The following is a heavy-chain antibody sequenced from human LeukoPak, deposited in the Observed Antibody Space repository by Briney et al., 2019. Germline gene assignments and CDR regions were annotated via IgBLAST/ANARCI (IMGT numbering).Heavy chain of an antibody. CDR2: IYDSGST. CDR3: ARAEYYFDY. Sequence: SETLSLTCTVSGGSIRSSYYYWGWIRQPPGKGLEWIGSIYDSGSTNYNPSLKSRVTISVDTSKNQFSLKLSSVTAADTAVYYCARAEYYFDYWGQGTLVTVSS. CDR1: GGSIRSSYYY. V-gene: IGHV4-39*07. J-gene: IGHJ4*02.